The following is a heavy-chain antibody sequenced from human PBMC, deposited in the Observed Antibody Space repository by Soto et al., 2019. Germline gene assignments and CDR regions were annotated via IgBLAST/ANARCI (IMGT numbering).Heavy chain of an antibody. CDR1: GGPISSYY. CDR2: VYSSGST. Sequence: PSETLSLTCPVSGGPISSYYWSWIRQSPGKGLEWIGYVYSSGSTFYISSLRSRVPISLDTSKNQFFLTLSSVTAADTAVYYCASHSGSYSLEYWGQGTLVTVSS. V-gene: IGHV4-59*01. CDR3: ASHSGSYSLEY. D-gene: IGHD1-26*01. J-gene: IGHJ4*02.